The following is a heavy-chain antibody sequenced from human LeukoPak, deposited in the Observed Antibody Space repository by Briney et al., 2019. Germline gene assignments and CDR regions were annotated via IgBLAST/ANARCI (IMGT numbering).Heavy chain of an antibody. CDR1: GYTFTSYG. J-gene: IGHJ3*02. Sequence: ASVKVSCKASGYTFTSYGISWVRQAPGQGLEWMGWISAYNGNTNYAQKLQGRVTMTTDTSTSTAYMELRSLRSDDTAVYYCARVPMVRGVIVAFDIWGQGTMVTVSS. D-gene: IGHD3-10*01. CDR2: ISAYNGNT. V-gene: IGHV1-18*01. CDR3: ARVPMVRGVIVAFDI.